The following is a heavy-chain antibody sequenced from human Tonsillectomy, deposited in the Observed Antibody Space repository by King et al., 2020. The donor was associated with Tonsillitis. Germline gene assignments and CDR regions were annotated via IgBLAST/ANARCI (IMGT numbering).Heavy chain of an antibody. V-gene: IGHV4-39*02. CDR1: GGSISDTSYH. CDR3: ARDPGYSRGFDP. CDR2: IYYIWKT. Sequence: LQLQESGPGLVKPSETLSLTCIVSGGSISDTSYHWGWLRQPPGKGLGWIGSIYYIWKTYYNLSLKSLVTILVDTSKNQFSLKLSSVTAADTAVYYCARDPGYSRGFDPWGQGTLVTVSS. D-gene: IGHD3-22*01. J-gene: IGHJ5*02.